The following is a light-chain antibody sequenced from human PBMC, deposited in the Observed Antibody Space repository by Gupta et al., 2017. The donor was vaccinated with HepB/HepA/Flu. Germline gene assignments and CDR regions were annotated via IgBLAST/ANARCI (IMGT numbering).Light chain of an antibody. CDR3: QQRSNRPLT. V-gene: IGKV3-11*01. J-gene: IGKJ4*01. CDR1: QSVSSS. CDR2: EAS. Sequence: EIVLTQSPATLSLSPGERATLSCRPSQSVSSSLAWYQQKRGQAPRLLIYEASNRATGIPARFSGSVSGTDFTLTISSLEAEDVAVYYCQQRSNRPLTFGGGTKVEIK.